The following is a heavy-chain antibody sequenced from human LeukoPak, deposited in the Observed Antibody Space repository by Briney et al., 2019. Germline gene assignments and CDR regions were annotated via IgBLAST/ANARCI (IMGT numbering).Heavy chain of an antibody. D-gene: IGHD2/OR15-2a*01. V-gene: IGHV5-51*01. CDR2: SYPGDSDT. Sequence: GESLQISCKASGYSFTRYWIGWVRQMPGKGLEWMGISYPGDSDTRYSPSFQGQVTMSADESINTAYLQWSSLKASDTALYYCARLGREGNIGRGAFDYWGQGTLVTVSS. CDR3: ARLGREGNIGRGAFDY. J-gene: IGHJ4*02. CDR1: GYSFTRYW.